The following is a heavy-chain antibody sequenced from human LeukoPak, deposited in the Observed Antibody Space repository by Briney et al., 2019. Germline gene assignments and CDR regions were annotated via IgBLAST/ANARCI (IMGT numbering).Heavy chain of an antibody. D-gene: IGHD6-19*01. CDR2: IYATGST. CDR1: GGSISSYY. Sequence: SGTLSLTCTVSGGSISSYYWSWIRQPAGKGREWIGRIYATGSTNYNPSLKSRVTMSVDTSKNQFSLNLNSVTAADTAVYYCARVGYSSGWYPLDYWGQGTLVTVSS. V-gene: IGHV4-4*07. CDR3: ARVGYSSGWYPLDY. J-gene: IGHJ4*02.